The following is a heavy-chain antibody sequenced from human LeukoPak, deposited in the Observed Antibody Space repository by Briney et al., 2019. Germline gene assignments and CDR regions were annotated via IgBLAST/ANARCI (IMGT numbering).Heavy chain of an antibody. CDR2: ISAYNGNT. V-gene: IGHV1-18*01. CDR1: GYTFTSYG. CDR3: ARGLIAVAGTSYFDY. Sequence: ASVKVSCKASGYTFTSYGISWVRQAPGQGLEWMGWISAYNGNTNYAQKLQGRVTMTTDTSTSTAYMELRSLRSGDTAVYYCARGLIAVAGTSYFDYWGQGTLVTVSS. J-gene: IGHJ4*02. D-gene: IGHD6-19*01.